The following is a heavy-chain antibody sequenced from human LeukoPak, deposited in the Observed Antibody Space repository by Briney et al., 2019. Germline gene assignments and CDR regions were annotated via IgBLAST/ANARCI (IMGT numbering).Heavy chain of an antibody. CDR1: GGSFSGYY. J-gene: IGHJ4*02. CDR3: AGGLKPGVDY. Sequence: SETLSLTCAVYGGSFSGYYWSWIRQPPGKGLEWIGEINHSGSTNYNPSLKSRVTISVDTSKNQFSLKLSSVTAADTAVYYCAGGLKPGVDYWGQGTLVTVSS. V-gene: IGHV4-34*01. CDR2: INHSGST.